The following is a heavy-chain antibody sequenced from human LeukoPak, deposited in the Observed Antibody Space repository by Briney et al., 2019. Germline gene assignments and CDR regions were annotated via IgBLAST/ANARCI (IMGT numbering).Heavy chain of an antibody. CDR3: AKDRGIAAAGSFDY. CDR2: IRYDGSNK. V-gene: IGHV3-30*02. J-gene: IGHJ4*02. CDR1: GFTFSSYG. Sequence: PGGSLRLSCAASGFTFSSYGMHWVRQAPGKGLEWVAFIRYDGSNKYYADSVKGRFTISRDNSKNTLYLQMNSLRAEDTAVYYCAKDRGIAAAGSFDYWGRGTLVTVSS. D-gene: IGHD6-13*01.